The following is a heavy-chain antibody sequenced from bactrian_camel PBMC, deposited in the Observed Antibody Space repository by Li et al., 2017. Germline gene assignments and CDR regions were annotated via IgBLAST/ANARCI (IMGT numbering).Heavy chain of an antibody. CDR2: LDSDGLA. CDR3: ATEGAAVLSTGACTLDGYEYDF. Sequence: HVQLVESGGGSVQAGGSLRLSCVASGYDPRNFCMGWFRGDDREGLAGLDSDGLAIYANKVKGRFTITFDSAKRTLYLQMNSLKPDDTAMYYCATEGAAVLSTGACTLDGYEYDFWGQGTQVTVS. D-gene: IGHD8*01. CDR1: GYDPRNFC. J-gene: IGHJ4*01. V-gene: IGHV3S1*01.